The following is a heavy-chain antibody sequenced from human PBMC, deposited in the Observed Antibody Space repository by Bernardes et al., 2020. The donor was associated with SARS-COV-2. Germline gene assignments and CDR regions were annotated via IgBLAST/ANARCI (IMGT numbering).Heavy chain of an antibody. Sequence: GGSLRLSCAASGFTFDNYAMSWVRQAPGKGLEWVSVISGTGGSTYYADSVKGRFTISRDNSRNSVYLQMNSLRAEDTAEYYCARDWHGGYLDSWGQGTLVTVSS. CDR1: GFTFDNYA. V-gene: IGHV3-23*01. D-gene: IGHD2-15*01. CDR3: ARDWHGGYLDS. CDR2: ISGTGGST. J-gene: IGHJ4*02.